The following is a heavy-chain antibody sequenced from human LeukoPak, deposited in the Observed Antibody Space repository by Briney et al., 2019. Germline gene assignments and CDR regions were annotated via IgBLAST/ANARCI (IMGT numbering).Heavy chain of an antibody. CDR3: AKWLLPRDY. D-gene: IGHD3-22*01. CDR2: ITGSGGST. Sequence: GGSLRLSCAASGFTFSSYAMSWVRQAPGKGLEWVSGITGSGGSTYYADSVKGRFSISRDNSENTLYLQMKSPRAEDTGVYYCAKWLLPRDYWGQGTLVTVSS. CDR1: GFTFSSYA. J-gene: IGHJ4*02. V-gene: IGHV3-23*01.